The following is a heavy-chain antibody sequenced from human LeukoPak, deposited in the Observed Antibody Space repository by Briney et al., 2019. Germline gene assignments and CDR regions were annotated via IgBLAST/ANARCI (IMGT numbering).Heavy chain of an antibody. D-gene: IGHD5-24*01. J-gene: IGHJ4*02. Sequence: SQTLSLTCAISGDSVSSYSVAWNWIRQSPSRGLEWLGRTCYGSKWYNEYAVSVKSRITVNADTSKNQFSLQLNSVTPEDTAVYYCARGWLQSSFDYWGQGTLSRSPQ. CDR2: TCYGSKWYN. CDR3: ARGWLQSSFDY. CDR1: GDSVSSYSVA. V-gene: IGHV6-1*01.